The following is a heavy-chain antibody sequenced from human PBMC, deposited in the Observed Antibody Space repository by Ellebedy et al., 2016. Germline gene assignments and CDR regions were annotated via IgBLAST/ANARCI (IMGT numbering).Heavy chain of an antibody. J-gene: IGHJ6*02. CDR1: GFTFNRYD. D-gene: IGHD2/OR15-2a*01. CDR2: ISDDGSGK. V-gene: IGHV3-30*18. Sequence: GGSLRLXCAASGFTFNRYDIHWVRQAPGKGLEWVAAISDDGSGKYYSDSVKGRFTISRDNSKIRVYLQMNSLRVEDTAVYYCAKVRSPDFYINDAMDVWGQGTTVTVSS. CDR3: AKVRSPDFYINDAMDV.